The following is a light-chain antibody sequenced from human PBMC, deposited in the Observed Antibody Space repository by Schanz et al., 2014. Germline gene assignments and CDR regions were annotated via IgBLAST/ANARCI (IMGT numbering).Light chain of an antibody. Sequence: QSALTQPASVSGSPGQSITISCTATTSDVGSFNLVSWYQQHPGKAPKLIISDVTRRPSGVPDRFSGFKSDNTASLTVSGLQAEDEADYYCSSYGGSNNVMFGGGTKLTVL. CDR1: TSDVGSFNL. CDR2: DVT. V-gene: IGLV2-8*01. J-gene: IGLJ3*02. CDR3: SSYGGSNNVM.